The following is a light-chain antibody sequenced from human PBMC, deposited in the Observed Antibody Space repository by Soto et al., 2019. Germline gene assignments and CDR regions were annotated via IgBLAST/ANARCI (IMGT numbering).Light chain of an antibody. Sequence: QSVLTQPASVSGSPGQSITIPCTGTNSDVGRYNLVSWYQQRPGQAPQVLIYEVTKRPSGVSDRFSGSKSGNTASLTISGLQAEDEGEYFCCSYASSTTYVIFGGGTKLTVL. CDR1: NSDVGRYNL. J-gene: IGLJ2*01. CDR2: EVT. CDR3: CSYASSTTYVI. V-gene: IGLV2-23*02.